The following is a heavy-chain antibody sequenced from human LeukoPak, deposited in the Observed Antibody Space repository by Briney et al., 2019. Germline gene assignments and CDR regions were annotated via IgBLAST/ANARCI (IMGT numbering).Heavy chain of an antibody. J-gene: IGHJ4*02. CDR3: ARLDIVGTSYYFDY. D-gene: IGHD5-12*01. CDR2: INHSGST. CDR1: GGSFSGYY. V-gene: IGHV4-34*01. Sequence: SETLSLTCAVYGGSFSGYYWSWIRQPPGKGLEWIGEINHSGSTNYNPSLKSRVTISVDTSKNQFSLKLSSVTAADTAVYYCARLDIVGTSYYFDYWGQGTLVTVSS.